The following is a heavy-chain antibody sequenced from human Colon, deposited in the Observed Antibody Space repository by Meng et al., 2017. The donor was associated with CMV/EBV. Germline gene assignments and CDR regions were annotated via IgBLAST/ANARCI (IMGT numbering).Heavy chain of an antibody. CDR1: GLTFSNFG. J-gene: IGHJ5*02. CDR2: IWYHGRDM. Sequence: CGASGLTFSNFGMHWVRQAPGKGLGWVADIWYHGRDMYYTDSVKGRFAISRDDSKSTVYLQMNSLRVEDTAVYYCARDLAVGRIWFDPWGQGTLVTVSS. D-gene: IGHD6-19*01. V-gene: IGHV3-33*01. CDR3: ARDLAVGRIWFDP.